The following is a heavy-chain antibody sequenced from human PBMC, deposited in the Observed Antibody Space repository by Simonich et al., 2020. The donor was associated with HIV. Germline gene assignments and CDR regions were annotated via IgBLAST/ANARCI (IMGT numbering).Heavy chain of an antibody. CDR1: GYSISSGYY. Sequence: QVQLQESGPGLVKPSETLSLTCAVSGYSISSGYYWGWIRQPPGKGLEWIGSIYLSESTYYNPSRKSRVTSSVGTSKNQFSLKMSSLTAADTALYYCARHRPSGNYLYEVDYFDFWGQGTLVTVSS. CDR2: IYLSEST. CDR3: ARHRPSGNYLYEVDYFDF. V-gene: IGHV4-38-2*01. J-gene: IGHJ4*02. D-gene: IGHD1-26*01.